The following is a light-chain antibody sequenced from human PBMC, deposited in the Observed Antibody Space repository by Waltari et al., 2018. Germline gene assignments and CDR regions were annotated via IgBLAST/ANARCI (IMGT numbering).Light chain of an antibody. CDR1: SSGIGFYTF. Sequence: HSALTQPASVSGSPGQSITIPCTGTSSGIGFYTFVSWYQQPPGKAPKVMIYHVSNRPSGVSNRFSGSKSGNTASLTISGLQPEDEADYYCASETSTTTLYVFGSGTKVTVL. V-gene: IGLV2-14*03. CDR3: ASETSTTTLYV. CDR2: HVS. J-gene: IGLJ1*01.